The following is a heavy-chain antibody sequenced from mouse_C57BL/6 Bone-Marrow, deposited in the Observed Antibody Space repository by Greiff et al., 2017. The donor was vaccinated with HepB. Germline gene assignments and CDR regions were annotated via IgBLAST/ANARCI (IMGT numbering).Heavy chain of an antibody. D-gene: IGHD1-1*01. CDR2: IYPGSGST. Sequence: QVQLQQPGAELVKPGASVKMSCKASGYTFTSYWITWVKQRPGQGLEWIGDIYPGSGSTNYNEKFKSKATLTVDTSSSTAYMQLSSLTSEDSAVYYCAREGIYYYGSSSSWYFDVWGTGTTVTVSS. CDR1: GYTFTSYW. V-gene: IGHV1-55*01. J-gene: IGHJ1*03. CDR3: AREGIYYYGSSSSWYFDV.